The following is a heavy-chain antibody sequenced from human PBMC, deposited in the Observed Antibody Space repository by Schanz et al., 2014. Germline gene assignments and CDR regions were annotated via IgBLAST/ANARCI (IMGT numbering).Heavy chain of an antibody. D-gene: IGHD2-21*01. CDR2: ISTYKGNT. CDR1: GYTFTSYG. CDR3: ARDRRECGAECYSVEVFEI. J-gene: IGHJ4*02. Sequence: QVQLVQSGAEVKKPGASVKVSCKASGYTFTSYGINWVRQAPGQGLEWMGWISTYKGNTNYAQKLQGRGTMTTDTSTSTAYMELSGLRSEDTAVYYCARDRRECGAECYSVEVFEIWGQGTLVIVSS. V-gene: IGHV1-18*01.